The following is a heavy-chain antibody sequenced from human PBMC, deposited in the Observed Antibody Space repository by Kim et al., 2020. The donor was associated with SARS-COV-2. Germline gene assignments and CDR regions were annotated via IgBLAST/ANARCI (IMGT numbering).Heavy chain of an antibody. D-gene: IGHD3-10*01. J-gene: IGHJ5*02. Sequence: YADPVRGRFTVSRDNAKNSLWLQMDSLRDEDTGVYYCARDRINMVRGPPNPWGQGTLVTVSS. V-gene: IGHV3-11*01. CDR3: ARDRINMVRGPPNP.